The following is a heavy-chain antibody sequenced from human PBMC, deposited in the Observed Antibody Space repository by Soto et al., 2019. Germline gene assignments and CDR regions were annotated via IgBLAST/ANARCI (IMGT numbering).Heavy chain of an antibody. CDR2: ISWNSGSI. V-gene: IGHV3-9*01. Sequence: EVQLVESGGGLVQPGRSLRLSCAASGFTFDDYAMHWVRQAPGKGLEWVSGISWNSGSIGYADSVKGRFTISRDNAKNFLYLQMNSLRAEDTALYYCAKDTTDITAGWFDPWGQGTLVTVSS. CDR3: AKDTTDITAGWFDP. CDR1: GFTFDDYA. J-gene: IGHJ5*02. D-gene: IGHD1-20*01.